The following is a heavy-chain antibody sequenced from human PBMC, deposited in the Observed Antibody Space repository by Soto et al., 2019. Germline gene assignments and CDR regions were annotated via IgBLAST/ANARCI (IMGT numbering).Heavy chain of an antibody. CDR3: ARGTSSPPEN. CDR1: GYTFTGYY. V-gene: IGHV1-2*02. J-gene: IGHJ4*02. CDR2: INPDTGGA. D-gene: IGHD2-2*01. Sequence: ASVKVSCKTSGYTFTGYYLHCVRQAPGQGLEWMGWINPDTGGANYAQKFQGRVTMTRDTSISTAYMELTSLRSDDTAVYYCARGTSSPPENWGQGTLVTVSS.